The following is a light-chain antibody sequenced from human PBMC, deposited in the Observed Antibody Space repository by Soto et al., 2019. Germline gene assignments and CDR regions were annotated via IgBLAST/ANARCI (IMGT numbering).Light chain of an antibody. V-gene: IGKV3-20*01. CDR3: QKQCT. Sequence: IGWTQSPGTLSLSPGDRATLSCSASRSLSSSSVVWYQQKPGQAPRLLLYAASRMATGIPDRFSGSGSATEHTLTISRLEPEDLAVYYCQKQCTFGQGTKLELK. CDR2: AAS. J-gene: IGKJ2*02. CDR1: RSLSSSS.